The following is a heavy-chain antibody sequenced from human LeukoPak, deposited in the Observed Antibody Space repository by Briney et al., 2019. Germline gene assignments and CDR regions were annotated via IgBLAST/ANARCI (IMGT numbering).Heavy chain of an antibody. J-gene: IGHJ4*02. Sequence: PSETLSLTCAVYGGSFSGYHWSWIRQPPGKGLEWIGEINHSGSTNYNPSLKSRVTISVDTSKNQFSLKLSSVTAADTAVYYCAKAGHCSSTSCYKPFLRPFDYWGQGTLVTVSS. CDR3: AKAGHCSSTSCYKPFLRPFDY. CDR1: GGSFSGYH. V-gene: IGHV4-34*01. CDR2: INHSGST. D-gene: IGHD2-2*02.